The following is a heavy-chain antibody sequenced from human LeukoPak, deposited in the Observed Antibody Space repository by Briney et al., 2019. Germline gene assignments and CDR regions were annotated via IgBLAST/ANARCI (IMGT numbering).Heavy chain of an antibody. V-gene: IGHV3-23*01. J-gene: IGHJ4*02. CDR2: ISDTGATT. CDR1: GFTFSSYA. Sequence: GGSLRLSCAASGFTFSSYAMSWVRQAPGKGLEWVSAISDTGATTYDADSVKGRFTISRDNSRSTLYPQMNSLRAEDTALYYCAKDTSIGRYCTNGVCSPFDYWGQGTLVTVSS. CDR3: AKDTSIGRYCTNGVCSPFDY. D-gene: IGHD2-8*01.